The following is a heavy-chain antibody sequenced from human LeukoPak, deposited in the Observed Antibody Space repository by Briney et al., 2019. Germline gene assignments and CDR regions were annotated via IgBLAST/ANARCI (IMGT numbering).Heavy chain of an antibody. Sequence: ASVKVSCKASGGTFSSYGISWVRQAPGQGLEWMGWISAYNGNTNYAQKLQGRVTMTTDTSTSTAYMELRSLRSDDTAVYYCAREWDSSGWYYEFDYWGQGTLVTVSS. CDR1: GGTFSSYG. CDR3: AREWDSSGWYYEFDY. V-gene: IGHV1-18*01. J-gene: IGHJ4*02. D-gene: IGHD6-19*01. CDR2: ISAYNGNT.